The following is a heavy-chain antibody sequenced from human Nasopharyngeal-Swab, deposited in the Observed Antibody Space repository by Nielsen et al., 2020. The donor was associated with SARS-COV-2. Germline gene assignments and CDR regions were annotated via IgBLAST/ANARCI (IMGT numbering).Heavy chain of an antibody. CDR1: GITFSSYS. Sequence: GESLKISWAASGITFSSYSMNLVRQAPGEGAGWVSSISSSSSYIYYADSVKGRFTISRDNAKNSLYLQMNSLRAEDTAVYYCARDREVSITIFGVVNDPYYYYGMDVWGQGTTVTVSS. CDR2: ISSSSSYI. D-gene: IGHD3-3*01. J-gene: IGHJ6*02. CDR3: ARDREVSITIFGVVNDPYYYYGMDV. V-gene: IGHV3-21*01.